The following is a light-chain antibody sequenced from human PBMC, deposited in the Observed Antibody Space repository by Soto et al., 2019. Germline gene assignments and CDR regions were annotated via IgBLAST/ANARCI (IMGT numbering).Light chain of an antibody. Sequence: ALQMTQSPSSLSASVGDRVTITCRASQDIRNELGWYQQKPGTAPRLLIYASSNLQNGVPSRFSGSGSGTDFTLAISSLQPEDFATYYCLQDFNYPRTFGQGTKVEIK. J-gene: IGKJ1*01. CDR1: QDIRNE. CDR3: LQDFNYPRT. V-gene: IGKV1-6*01. CDR2: ASS.